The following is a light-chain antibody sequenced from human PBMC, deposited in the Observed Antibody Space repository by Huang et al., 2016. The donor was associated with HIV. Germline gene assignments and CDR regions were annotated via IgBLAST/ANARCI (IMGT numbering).Light chain of an antibody. CDR3: QQSYNIPRT. CDR1: QIINKY. V-gene: IGKV1-39*01. J-gene: IGKJ2*01. Sequence: DIQMTQAPPSLSAAVGDRVIITCRASQIINKYLNWYQQMPGRAPKLLISGASSLQGGVSSRFSGSGSGTCFTLTIRDLQPEDTATYHCQQSYNIPRTFGQGTLLEI. CDR2: GAS.